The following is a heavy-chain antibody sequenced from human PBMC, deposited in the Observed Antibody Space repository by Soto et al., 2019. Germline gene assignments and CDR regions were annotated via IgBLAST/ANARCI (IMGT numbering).Heavy chain of an antibody. V-gene: IGHV4-59*08. D-gene: IGHD6-6*01. J-gene: IGHJ5*02. CDR2: IYYSGST. Sequence: QVQLQESGPGLVKPSETLSLTCTVSGGSISSYYWSWIRQPPGKGLEWIGYIYYSGSTNYNPSITSSVTISVDTSKNQFSLKLSSVTAADTAVYYCARSRMMEYSSSSVTNWFDPWGQGTLVTVSS. CDR3: ARSRMMEYSSSSVTNWFDP. CDR1: GGSISSYY.